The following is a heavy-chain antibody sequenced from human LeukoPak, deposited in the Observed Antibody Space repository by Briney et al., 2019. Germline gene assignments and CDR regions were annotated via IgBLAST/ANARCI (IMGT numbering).Heavy chain of an antibody. CDR1: GGSFSGYY. J-gene: IGHJ4*02. D-gene: IGHD6-13*01. V-gene: IGHV4-34*01. Sequence: SETLSLTCAVYGGSFSGYYWSWIRQPPGKGLEWIGEINHSGSTNYNPSLKSRVTISVDTSKNQFSLKLSSVTAADTAVYYCARGVFSSSWPPFGYWGQGTLVTVSS. CDR2: INHSGST. CDR3: ARGVFSSSWPPFGY.